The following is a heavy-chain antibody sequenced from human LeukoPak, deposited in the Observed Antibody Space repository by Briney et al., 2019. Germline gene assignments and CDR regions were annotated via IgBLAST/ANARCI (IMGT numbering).Heavy chain of an antibody. V-gene: IGHV1-69*04. D-gene: IGHD4-23*01. CDR1: GGTFSSYA. CDR2: IIPILGIA. J-gene: IGHJ4*02. Sequence: GASVKVSCKASGGTFSSYAISWVRQAPGQGLEWMGRIIPILGIANYAQKFQGRVTITADKSTSTAYMELSSLRSEDTAVYYCARSRVTVVTPGGPLNYWGQGTLVTVSS. CDR3: ARSRVTVVTPGGPLNY.